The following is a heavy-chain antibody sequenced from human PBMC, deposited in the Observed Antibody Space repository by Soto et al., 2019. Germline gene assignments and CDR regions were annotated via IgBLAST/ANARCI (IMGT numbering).Heavy chain of an antibody. CDR2: ISGYNGKT. CDR1: GYTFSNYA. D-gene: IGHD2-2*02. J-gene: IGHJ5*02. CDR3: ATDCPVPPATPNNWFDP. V-gene: IGHV1-18*01. Sequence: ASVKVSCKASGYTFSNYAISWVRQAPGQGLEWMGWISGYNGKTQYAQKVQGRVTMTTDTSTSTAYMELRSLRSDDTSVYYCATDCPVPPATPNNWFDPWGQGTLVNVSS.